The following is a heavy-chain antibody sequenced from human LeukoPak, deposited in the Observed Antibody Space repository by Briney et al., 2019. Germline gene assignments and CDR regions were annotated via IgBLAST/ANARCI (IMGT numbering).Heavy chain of an antibody. CDR2: ISSSGTTI. V-gene: IGHV3-48*03. D-gene: IGHD3-10*01. J-gene: IGHJ4*02. Sequence: TGGSLRLSCAASGFTFTNYEMTWVRQAPGKGLEWVSYISSSGTTIYYADSVKGRFTISRDNAKNSLYLQMNSLRAEDTAVYYCARGELSFDYWGQGTLVTVSS. CDR3: ARGELSFDY. CDR1: GFTFTNYE.